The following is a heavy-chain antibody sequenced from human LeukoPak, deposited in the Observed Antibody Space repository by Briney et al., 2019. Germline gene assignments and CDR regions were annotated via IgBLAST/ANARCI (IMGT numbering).Heavy chain of an antibody. CDR2: IYYSVNT. Sequence: SQTLSLTCAVSGGSISSGGYSWSWIRQPPGKGLEWIGYIYYSVNTYYSPSLKSRVTISVDTSKNQFSLKLSSVTAADTAVYYCARSPYYYGSGSYLGRPRYYYYMDVWGKGTTVTISS. CDR1: GGSISSGGYS. V-gene: IGHV4-30-4*07. J-gene: IGHJ6*03. CDR3: ARSPYYYGSGSYLGRPRYYYYMDV. D-gene: IGHD3-10*01.